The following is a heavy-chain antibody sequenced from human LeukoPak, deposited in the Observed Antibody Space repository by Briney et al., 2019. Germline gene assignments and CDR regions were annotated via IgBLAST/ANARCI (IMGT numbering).Heavy chain of an antibody. D-gene: IGHD3-22*01. CDR3: ARGVTMIVVVNRHDAFDI. J-gene: IGHJ3*02. Sequence: KASETLSLTCAVSGGSFSGHYWNWIRQPPGKGLEWIGEINHGGSTNYNPSLKSRVTISVDTSQKQFSLRLSSVTAADTAVYYCARGVTMIVVVNRHDAFDIWGQGTMVTVSS. CDR2: INHGGST. CDR1: GGSFSGHY. V-gene: IGHV4-34*01.